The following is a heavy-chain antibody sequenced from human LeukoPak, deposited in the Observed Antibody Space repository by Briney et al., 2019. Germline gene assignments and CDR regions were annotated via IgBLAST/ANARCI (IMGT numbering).Heavy chain of an antibody. CDR3: AKVTAVVPAAPIDY. V-gene: IGHV3-23*01. CDR2: ISGSGGST. Sequence: GGSLRLSCAASGLTFSSYAMSWVRQAPGKGLEWVSAISGSGGSTYYADSVKGRFTISRDNSKNTLYLQMNSLRAEDTAVYYCAKVTAVVPAAPIDYWGQGTLVTVSS. D-gene: IGHD2-2*01. J-gene: IGHJ4*02. CDR1: GLTFSSYA.